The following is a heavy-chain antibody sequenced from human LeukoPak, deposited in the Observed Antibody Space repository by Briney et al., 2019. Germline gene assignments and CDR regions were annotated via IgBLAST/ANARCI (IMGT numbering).Heavy chain of an antibody. J-gene: IGHJ4*02. CDR3: ATQRGSYLWGTDFDY. D-gene: IGHD3-16*01. CDR1: GYTFTGYY. Sequence: LGASVTVSCKASGYTFTGYYMHWVRQAPGQGLEWMGWINPNSGDTKYAQKFQGRVTMTRDTSISTAYMELSRLRSDDTAVYYCATQRGSYLWGTDFDYWGQGTLVTVSS. CDR2: INPNSGDT. V-gene: IGHV1-2*03.